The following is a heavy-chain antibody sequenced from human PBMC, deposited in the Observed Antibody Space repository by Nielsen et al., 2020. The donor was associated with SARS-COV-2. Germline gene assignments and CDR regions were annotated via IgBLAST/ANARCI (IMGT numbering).Heavy chain of an antibody. CDR3: ARNGVRGVPNAFDI. D-gene: IGHD3-10*01. V-gene: IGHV1-69*13. CDR1: GGTFSSYA. CDR2: IIPIFGTA. Sequence: SVKVSCKASGGTFSSYAISWVRQAPGQGLEWMGGIIPIFGTANYAQKFQGRVTITADESTSTAYMELSSLRSEDTAVYYCARNGVRGVPNAFDIWGQGTMVTVSS. J-gene: IGHJ3*02.